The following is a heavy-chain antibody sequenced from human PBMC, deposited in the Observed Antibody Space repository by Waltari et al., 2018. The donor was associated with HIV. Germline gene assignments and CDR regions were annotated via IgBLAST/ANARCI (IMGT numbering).Heavy chain of an antibody. CDR3: AKSLIPSTIVAYHYYGMDV. CDR2: ISGSGDST. V-gene: IGHV3-23*01. CDR1: GFPFRPYA. D-gene: IGHD2-21*01. J-gene: IGHJ6*02. Sequence: EVQLLESGGGLVQRGGSPRPSCAAAGFPFRPYAMHWVRRAPGKGLEWVSAISGSGDSTYYADSVKGRFTVSRDNSKNTLFLQMNSLRAGDTAVYFCAKSLIPSTIVAYHYYGMDVWGQGTTVTVSS.